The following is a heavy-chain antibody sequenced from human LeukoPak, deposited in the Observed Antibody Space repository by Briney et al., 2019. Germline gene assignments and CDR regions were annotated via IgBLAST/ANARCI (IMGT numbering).Heavy chain of an antibody. D-gene: IGHD6-19*01. CDR2: IIESGGRT. V-gene: IGHV3-23*01. Sequence: GGSLRLSCAASGITFSNYGMSWVRQAPGKGLEWVSIIIESGGRTYYADSVKGRFTISRDNSKNTLYLQMNSLRAEDTAVYYCAKGSSGWYGPLFDYWGQGTLVTVSS. J-gene: IGHJ4*02. CDR1: GITFSNYG. CDR3: AKGSSGWYGPLFDY.